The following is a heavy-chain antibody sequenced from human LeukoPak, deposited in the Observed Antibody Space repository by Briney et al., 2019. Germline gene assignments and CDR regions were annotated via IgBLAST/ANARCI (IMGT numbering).Heavy chain of an antibody. Sequence: PETLSLTCTGSGGSIRSDSHYWGWIRQPPGKGLEWIGSIYYSGSTYYSPSLKSRVTISVDTSKHQFSLKVSSVTAADTAVYYCARLPTVVVITTRFDYFDYWGQGTLVTVSS. CDR1: GGSIRSDSHY. CDR2: IYYSGST. D-gene: IGHD3-22*01. CDR3: ARLPTVVVITTRFDYFDY. V-gene: IGHV4-39*01. J-gene: IGHJ4*02.